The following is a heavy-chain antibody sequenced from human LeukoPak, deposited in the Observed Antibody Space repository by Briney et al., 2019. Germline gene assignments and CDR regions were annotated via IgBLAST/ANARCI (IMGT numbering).Heavy chain of an antibody. CDR2: IYYSGST. J-gene: IGHJ4*02. CDR3: ARALMVRGVITYYYFDY. V-gene: IGHV4-61*01. CDR1: GLSVSSGSYY. Sequence: SETLSLTCTVSGLSVSSGSYYWSWIRQPPGKGLEWIGYIYYSGSTNYNPSLKSRVTVSVDTSKNQFSLKLSSVTAADTAVYYCARALMVRGVITYYYFDYWGQGTLVTVSS. D-gene: IGHD3-10*01.